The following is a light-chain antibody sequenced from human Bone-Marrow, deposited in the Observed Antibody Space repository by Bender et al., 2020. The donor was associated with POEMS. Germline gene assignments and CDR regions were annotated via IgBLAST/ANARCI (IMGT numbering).Light chain of an antibody. CDR2: EVS. CDR3: CSYAGSSTFEV. CDR1: SIDVGDYNF. Sequence: QSALTQPPSASGSPGQSVTISCTGTSIDVGDYNFVSWYQQYPGKAPKLMIYEVSKRPSGVSNRFSGSKSGNTASLTISGLQAEDEADYYCCSYAGSSTFEVFGTGTKVTVL. V-gene: IGLV2-23*02. J-gene: IGLJ1*01.